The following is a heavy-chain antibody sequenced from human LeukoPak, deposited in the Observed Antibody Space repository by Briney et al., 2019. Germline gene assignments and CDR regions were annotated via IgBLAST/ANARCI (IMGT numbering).Heavy chain of an antibody. CDR3: AKVINSGFYYYFDY. D-gene: IGHD3-22*01. CDR2: I. V-gene: IGHV3-21*01. Sequence: SGGSLRLSCAASGFTFSSYSMNWVRQAPGKGLEWVSSINYADSVKGRFTISRDNAKNSLYLQMNSLRAEDTAVYYCAKVINSGFYYYFDYWGQGTLVTVSS. J-gene: IGHJ4*02. CDR1: GFTFSSYS.